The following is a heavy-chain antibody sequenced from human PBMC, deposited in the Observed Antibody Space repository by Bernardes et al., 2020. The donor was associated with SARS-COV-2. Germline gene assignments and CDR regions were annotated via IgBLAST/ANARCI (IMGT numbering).Heavy chain of an antibody. CDR3: AKIVVVTGSDSFDI. D-gene: IGHD2-21*02. CDR2: ISGDGGGT. CDR1: GFIFDDYA. Sequence: GSLRRSCAVSGFIFDDYAMHWVRQAPGKGLEWVSFISGDGGGTYYADSVKGRFTISRDNNKNSLYLQMNSLRTEDTALYYCAKIVVVTGSDSFDIWGQGTMVTVSS. J-gene: IGHJ3*02. V-gene: IGHV3-43*02.